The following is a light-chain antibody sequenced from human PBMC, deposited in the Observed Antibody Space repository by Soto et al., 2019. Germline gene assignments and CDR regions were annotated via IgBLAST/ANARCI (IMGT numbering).Light chain of an antibody. CDR2: EVF. CDR3: SSYAGNNNLI. Sequence: QSALTQPPSASGSPGQSVTISCTGTSSDISGNNFVAWYRHHPGKAPKLLIYEVFKRPSEVPDRFSGSKSGNTASLTVSGLRAEDEADYYCSSYAGNNNLIFGGGTQLTVL. V-gene: IGLV2-8*01. CDR1: SSDISGNNF. J-gene: IGLJ2*01.